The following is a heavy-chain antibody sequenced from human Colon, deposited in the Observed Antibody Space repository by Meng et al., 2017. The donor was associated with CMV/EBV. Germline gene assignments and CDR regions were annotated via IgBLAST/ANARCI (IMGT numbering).Heavy chain of an antibody. Sequence: GESLKISCGASGFIFSDYSMSWIRQAPGKGLEWLSYMTNSGETITYADSVEGRFTISRDNAKNSLYLDMNSLRVEDTAMYYCVRDGVTPDYWGQGTLVTVSS. J-gene: IGHJ4*02. D-gene: IGHD3-3*01. CDR3: VRDGVTPDY. CDR2: MTNSGETI. CDR1: GFIFSDYS. V-gene: IGHV3-11*01.